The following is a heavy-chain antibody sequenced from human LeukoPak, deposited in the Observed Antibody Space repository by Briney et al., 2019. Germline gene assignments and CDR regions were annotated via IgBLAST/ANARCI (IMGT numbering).Heavy chain of an antibody. Sequence: SETLSLTCTVSGGSISSGSYYWSWIRQPAGKGLEWIGRIYTSGSTNYNPSLKSRVTISVDTSKNQFSLKLSSVTAADTAVYYCARDLYNWNDGSDAFDIWGQGTMVTVSS. D-gene: IGHD1-1*01. CDR3: ARDLYNWNDGSDAFDI. V-gene: IGHV4-61*02. J-gene: IGHJ3*02. CDR1: GGSISSGSYY. CDR2: IYTSGST.